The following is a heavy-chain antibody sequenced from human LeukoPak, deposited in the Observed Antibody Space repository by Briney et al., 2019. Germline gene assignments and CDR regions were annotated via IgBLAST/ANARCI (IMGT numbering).Heavy chain of an antibody. CDR3: ARANSGYDSADAFDI. CDR2: IKQDGSEK. D-gene: IGHD5-12*01. Sequence: PGGSLRLSCAASGFTFSTYWMGWVRQAPGKGLEWVANIKQDGSEKYYVDSVKGRFTISRDNAENFLFLQMNSLRAEDTAVYYCARANSGYDSADAFDIWGQGTMVTVSS. CDR1: GFTFSTYW. J-gene: IGHJ3*02. V-gene: IGHV3-7*01.